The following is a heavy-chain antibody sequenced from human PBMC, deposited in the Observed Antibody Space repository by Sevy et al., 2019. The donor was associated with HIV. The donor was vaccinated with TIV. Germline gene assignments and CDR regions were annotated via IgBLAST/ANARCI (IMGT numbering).Heavy chain of an antibody. CDR3: AGGVVIGTTFDY. D-gene: IGHD3-22*01. CDR1: GFTFSSYE. Sequence: GGSLRLSCAASGFTFSSYEMHWVRQAPGKGLEWVSYISSSGSLIYYADSVKGRFTISRDNAKNSLYLQMNSLRAEDTAVYYRAGGVVIGTTFDYWGQGTLVTVSS. V-gene: IGHV3-48*03. J-gene: IGHJ4*02. CDR2: ISSSGSLI.